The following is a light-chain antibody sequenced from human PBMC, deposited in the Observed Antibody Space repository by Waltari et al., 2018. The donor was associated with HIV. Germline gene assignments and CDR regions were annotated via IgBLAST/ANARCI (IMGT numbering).Light chain of an antibody. J-gene: IGLJ3*02. V-gene: IGLV3-21*02. CDR3: QMWDSTSDWV. CDR2: DNT. Sequence: SYVLTQPPSVSVAPGQTASITCGGDNLGTKSVHWYQQKSGQAPVLVVSDNTDRPSGIPERFAGSNSGNTATLTLNRVEAGDEADYYCQMWDSTSDWVFGGGSKLTVL. CDR1: NLGTKS.